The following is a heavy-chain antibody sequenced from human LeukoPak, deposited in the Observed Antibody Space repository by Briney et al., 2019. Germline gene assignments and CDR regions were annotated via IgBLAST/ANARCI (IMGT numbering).Heavy chain of an antibody. CDR2: ISGYNGNS. J-gene: IGHJ5*02. D-gene: IGHD6-13*01. Sequence: GASVKVSCKASGYTFANYGITWVRQAPGQGLEWMGWISGYNGNSHYVQSLQGRVTMTTDTSTNTTYMELRSLRSDDTAVYYCARVTAKQQLRVWFGPWGQGTLVTVSS. V-gene: IGHV1-18*01. CDR1: GYTFANYG. CDR3: ARVTAKQQLRVWFGP.